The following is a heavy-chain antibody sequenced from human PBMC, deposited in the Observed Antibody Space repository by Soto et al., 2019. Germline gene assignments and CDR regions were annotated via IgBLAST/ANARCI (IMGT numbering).Heavy chain of an antibody. Sequence: GASVKVSCKASGYAFTCYGISWVRQSPGQGLEWMGWISAYNGNTNYAQKLQGRVTMTTDTSTSTAYMELRSLRSDDTAVYYCARETVAGYYYYYGMDVWGQGTTVTVSS. V-gene: IGHV1-18*01. CDR3: ARETVAGYYYYYGMDV. J-gene: IGHJ6*01. CDR1: GYAFTCYG. CDR2: ISAYNGNT. D-gene: IGHD6-19*01.